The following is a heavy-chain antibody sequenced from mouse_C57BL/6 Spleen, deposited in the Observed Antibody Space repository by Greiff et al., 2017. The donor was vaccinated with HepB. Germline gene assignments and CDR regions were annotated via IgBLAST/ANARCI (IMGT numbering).Heavy chain of an antibody. D-gene: IGHD2-1*01. V-gene: IGHV1-18*01. Sequence: EVQLQESGPELVKPGASVKIPCKASGYTFTDYNMDWVKQSHGKSLEWIGDINPNNGGTIYNQKFKGKATLTVDKSSSTAYMELRSLTSEDTAVYYCARWDYYGNPYYAMDYWGQGTSVTVSS. CDR1: GYTFTDYN. CDR2: INPNNGGT. J-gene: IGHJ4*01. CDR3: ARWDYYGNPYYAMDY.